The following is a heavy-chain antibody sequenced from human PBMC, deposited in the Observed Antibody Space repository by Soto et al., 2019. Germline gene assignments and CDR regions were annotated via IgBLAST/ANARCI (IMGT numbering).Heavy chain of an antibody. CDR2: IWYDGSNK. CDR1: GFTFSNYG. J-gene: IGHJ6*02. CDR3: ARVQGKWYGSGRYQGVDV. V-gene: IGHV3-33*01. D-gene: IGHD3-10*01. Sequence: QVQLMESGGGVVQPGRSLRLSCAASGFTFSNYGMHWVRQAPGKGLEWVAVIWYDGSNKYYVDSVKGRFTISRDNSKNTLYLEMNSLRNEDTAVYYCARVQGKWYGSGRYQGVDVWGQGTTVTVSS.